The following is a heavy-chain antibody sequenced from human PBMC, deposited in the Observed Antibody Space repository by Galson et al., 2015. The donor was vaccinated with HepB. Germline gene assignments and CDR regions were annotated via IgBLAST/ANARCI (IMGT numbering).Heavy chain of an antibody. J-gene: IGHJ5*02. D-gene: IGHD3-3*01. CDR1: GGTFSSYA. V-gene: IGHV1-58*02. Sequence: SVKVSCKASGGTFSSYAISWVRQAPGQGLEWIGWIVVGSGNTNYAQKFQERVTITRDMSTSTAYMELSSLRSEDTAVYYCAAEGQYYDFWSGYSGNWFDPWGQGTLVTVSS. CDR3: AAEGQYYDFWSGYSGNWFDP. CDR2: IVVGSGNT.